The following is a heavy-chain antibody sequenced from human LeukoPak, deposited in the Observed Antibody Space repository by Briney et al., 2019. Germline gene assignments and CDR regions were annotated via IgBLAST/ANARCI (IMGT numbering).Heavy chain of an antibody. J-gene: IGHJ5*02. CDR2: IKQDGSEK. CDR1: GFTFSSYW. D-gene: IGHD2-21*01. V-gene: IGHV3-7*01. Sequence: GGSLRLSCAASGFTFSSYWMSWVRQPPGKGLEWVANIKQDGSEKYYVDSVKGRFTISRDNAKNSLYLQMNSLRVEDTAVYYCARHLFSGWFDPWGQGTLVTVSS. CDR3: ARHLFSGWFDP.